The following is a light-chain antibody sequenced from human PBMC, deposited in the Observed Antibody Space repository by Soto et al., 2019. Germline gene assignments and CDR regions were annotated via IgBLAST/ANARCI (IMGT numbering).Light chain of an antibody. CDR1: QSISSY. CDR2: AAS. J-gene: IGKJ1*01. V-gene: IGKV1-17*01. Sequence: DIQMTQSPSSLSASVGDRVTITCRASQSISSYLNWYQQKPGKAPKRLFYAASSLQSGVPSRFSGSGSGTEFILTISSLQPEDFATYYCLQHNSYPVTFDQGTKVDIK. CDR3: LQHNSYPVT.